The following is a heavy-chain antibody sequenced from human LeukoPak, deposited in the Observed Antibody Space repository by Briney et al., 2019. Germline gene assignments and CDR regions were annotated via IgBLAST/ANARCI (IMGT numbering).Heavy chain of an antibody. CDR2: INPSGGST. D-gene: IGHD1-26*01. CDR1: GYTFTSYY. Sequence: ASVKVSCKASGYTFTSYYMHWVRQAPGQGLEWMGIINPSGGSTSYAQKFQGRVTMTRDMSTSTVHMELSSLRSEDTAVYYCARVFVGATTTGEFDYWGQGTLVTVSS. CDR3: ARVFVGATTTGEFDY. V-gene: IGHV1-46*01. J-gene: IGHJ4*02.